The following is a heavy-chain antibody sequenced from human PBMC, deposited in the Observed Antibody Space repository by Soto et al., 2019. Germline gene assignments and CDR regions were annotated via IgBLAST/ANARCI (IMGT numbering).Heavy chain of an antibody. Sequence: QITLKESGPTLVKPTQTLTLTCTFSGFSLSTSGVGVGWIRQPPGKALEWLALIYWDDDKRYSPSLKSRLTITKDTSKNQVVLTMTSMDPVDTATYYCAHSHRGTYYYDSDALGYWGQGTLVTVSS. D-gene: IGHD3-10*01. J-gene: IGHJ4*02. CDR3: AHSHRGTYYYDSDALGY. CDR2: IYWDDDK. V-gene: IGHV2-5*02. CDR1: GFSLSTSGVG.